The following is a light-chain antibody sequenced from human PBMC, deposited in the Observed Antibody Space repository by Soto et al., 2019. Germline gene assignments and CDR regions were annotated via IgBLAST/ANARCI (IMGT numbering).Light chain of an antibody. CDR2: EVS. V-gene: IGLV2-14*01. J-gene: IGLJ1*01. CDR1: SSDVGGYNY. Sequence: QSALTQPASVSGSPGQSITISCTGTSSDVGGYNYVSWYQQHPGKAPKLMIFEVSNRPSGVSDRFFASKSGNTASLTISGLQAEDEADYYCCSYTRSRTYVFGTGTKVTVL. CDR3: CSYTRSRTYV.